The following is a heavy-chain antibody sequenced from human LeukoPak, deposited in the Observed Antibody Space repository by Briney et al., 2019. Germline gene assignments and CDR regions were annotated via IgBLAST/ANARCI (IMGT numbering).Heavy chain of an antibody. CDR1: GLTLSNFW. CDR2: TKEDGSEK. V-gene: IGHV3-7*01. CDR3: ARGGATLSDF. Sequence: GGSLRLSCAVSGLTLSNFWMTWVRHSPGKGLEWVANTKEDGSEKYYADSVKGRFTISGDNAKSSVYLQMNSLRVDDTAVYYCARGGATLSDFWGQGTLVTVSS. D-gene: IGHD5-12*01. J-gene: IGHJ4*02.